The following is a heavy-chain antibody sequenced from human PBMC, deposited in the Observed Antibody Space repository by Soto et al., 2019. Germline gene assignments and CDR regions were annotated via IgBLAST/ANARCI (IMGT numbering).Heavy chain of an antibody. CDR2: FYYSGST. D-gene: IGHD6-19*01. J-gene: IGHJ4*02. V-gene: IGHV4-59*01. Sequence: QVQLQESGPGLVKPSETLSLTCTVSGGSISSYYWSWIRQPPGKGLEWIGCFYYSGSTNYNPSLKRRVTISVDTSKKQFSLKLSSVTAAATAVYYCARGGWKLFDYWGQGTLVTVSS. CDR3: ARGGWKLFDY. CDR1: GGSISSYY.